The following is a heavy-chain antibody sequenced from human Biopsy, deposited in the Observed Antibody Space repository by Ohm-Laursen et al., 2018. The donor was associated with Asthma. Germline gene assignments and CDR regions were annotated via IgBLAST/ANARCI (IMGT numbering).Heavy chain of an antibody. V-gene: IGHV1-69*13. CDR2: IIPIFGTA. D-gene: IGHD6-6*01. CDR3: ARERIAARQRRYYFDY. CDR1: GYTFNSYG. J-gene: IGHJ4*02. Sequence: SVKVSCKASGYTFNSYGISWVRQAPGQGLEWMGGIIPIFGTANYAQKFQGRVTITADESTSTAYMELSSLRSEDTAVYYCARERIAARQRRYYFDYWGQGTLVTVSS.